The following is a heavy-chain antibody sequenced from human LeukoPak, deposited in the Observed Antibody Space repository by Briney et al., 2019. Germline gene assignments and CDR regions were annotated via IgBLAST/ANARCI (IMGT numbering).Heavy chain of an antibody. V-gene: IGHV4-59*01. Sequence: SETLSLTCTVSGGSISTYYWNWIRQPPGKGLEWIGYIYYSGSTNYNPSLKSRVTTSVDTSKNQFSLKLSSVTAADTAVYYCERGGFWSGYYGLFDYWGQGTLVTVSS. D-gene: IGHD3-3*01. CDR1: GGSISTYY. CDR2: IYYSGST. CDR3: ERGGFWSGYYGLFDY. J-gene: IGHJ4*02.